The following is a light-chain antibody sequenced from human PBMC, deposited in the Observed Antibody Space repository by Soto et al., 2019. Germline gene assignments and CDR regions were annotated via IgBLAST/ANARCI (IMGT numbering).Light chain of an antibody. CDR1: NSDVGAYNY. V-gene: IGLV2-11*01. CDR3: QSYNSSNQV. Sequence: QSALTQPRSVSGSPGQSVIISCTGTNSDVGAYNYVSWYQQHPGKAPKLMIYDVAQRPSGVPDRFSGSKSGNTASLAISGLQAEDEADYYCQSYNSSNQVFGGGTKLTVL. J-gene: IGLJ3*02. CDR2: DVA.